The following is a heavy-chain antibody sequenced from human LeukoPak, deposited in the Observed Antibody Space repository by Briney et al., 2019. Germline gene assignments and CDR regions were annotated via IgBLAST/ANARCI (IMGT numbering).Heavy chain of an antibody. CDR3: AKGYYYESSGYRH. J-gene: IGHJ4*02. CDR1: GYPFSSYG. Sequence: ASVKVSCKASGYPFSSYGITWVRQAPGQGLERMGWISPHNGNTNYAQKLQGRVTMTTDISTSTVYMDLRSLKFDDTAVYYCAKGYYYESSGYRHWGQGTLVTVSS. D-gene: IGHD3-22*01. CDR2: ISPHNGNT. V-gene: IGHV1-18*01.